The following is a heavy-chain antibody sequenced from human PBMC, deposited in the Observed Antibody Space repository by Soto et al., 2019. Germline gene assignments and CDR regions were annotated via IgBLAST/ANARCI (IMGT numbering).Heavy chain of an antibody. CDR2: IYSGGST. CDR1: GFTVSSNY. V-gene: IGHV3-66*01. Sequence: EVQLVESGGGLVQPGGSLRLSCAASGFTVSSNYMSWVRQAPGKGLEWVSVIYSGGSTYYADSAKGRFTISRDNSKNTLYLQMNSLRAEDTAVYYCARDLKTPYYYYMDVWGKGTTVTVSS. J-gene: IGHJ6*03. CDR3: ARDLKTPYYYYMDV.